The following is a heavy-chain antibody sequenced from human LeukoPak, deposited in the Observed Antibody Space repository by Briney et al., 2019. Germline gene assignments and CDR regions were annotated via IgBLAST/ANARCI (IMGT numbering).Heavy chain of an antibody. J-gene: IGHJ3*02. Sequence: ASVKVSCKVSGYTLTELSMHWVRQAPGQGLEWMGWISPYNGNTKYAQNFQGRVTMTTDTSTSTAYMELRSLRSDDTAVFYCARDHLAAAGSDAFDIWGHGTMVTVSS. CDR3: ARDHLAAAGSDAFDI. CDR2: ISPYNGNT. D-gene: IGHD6-13*01. CDR1: GYTLTELS. V-gene: IGHV1-18*01.